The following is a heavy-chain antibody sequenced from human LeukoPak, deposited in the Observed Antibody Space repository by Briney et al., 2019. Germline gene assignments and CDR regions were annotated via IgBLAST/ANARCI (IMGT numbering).Heavy chain of an antibody. J-gene: IGHJ4*02. CDR2: IKEDGSEK. Sequence: GGSLRLSCAASGFTFGSYAMSWVRQAPGKGLEWVANIKEDGSEKYYVDSVKGRFSISRDNAKNSLYLQMNSLRAEDTAVYYCARGPGITIFGVVIKPPDYWGQGTLVTVSS. CDR1: GFTFGSYA. V-gene: IGHV3-7*01. D-gene: IGHD3-3*01. CDR3: ARGPGITIFGVVIKPPDY.